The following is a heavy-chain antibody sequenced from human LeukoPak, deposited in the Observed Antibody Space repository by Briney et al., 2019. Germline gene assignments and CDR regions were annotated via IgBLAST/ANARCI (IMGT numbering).Heavy chain of an antibody. D-gene: IGHD1-26*01. CDR1: GFTFSTYA. J-gene: IGHJ3*02. CDR3: ARGGSYLSAFDI. Sequence: GGSLRLSCAASGFTFSTYAMSWVRQAPGKGLEWVSIISNSGSSTYYADSVKGRFTISRDNSKNTLYLQMNSLRAEDTAVYYCARGGSYLSAFDIWGQGTMVTVSS. CDR2: ISNSGSST. V-gene: IGHV3-23*01.